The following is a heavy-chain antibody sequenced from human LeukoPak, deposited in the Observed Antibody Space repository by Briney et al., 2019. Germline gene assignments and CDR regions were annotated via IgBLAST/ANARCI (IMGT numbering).Heavy chain of an antibody. CDR2: MNPNSGNT. J-gene: IGHJ6*03. D-gene: IGHD6-13*01. Sequence: VASVKVSCKASGYTFTSYDINWVRQATGQGLEWMGWMNPNSGNTGYAQKFQGRVTITRNTSISTAYMELSSLRSEDTAVYYCATLAAAGISEIYYMDVWGKGTTVTISS. CDR1: GYTFTSYD. V-gene: IGHV1-8*03. CDR3: ATLAAAGISEIYYMDV.